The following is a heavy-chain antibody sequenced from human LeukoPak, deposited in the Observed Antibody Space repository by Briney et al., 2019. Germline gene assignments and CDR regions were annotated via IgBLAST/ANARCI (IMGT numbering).Heavy chain of an antibody. CDR3: AIFQGTYGDNENDY. J-gene: IGHJ4*02. CDR2: IIPMINTP. V-gene: IGHV1-69*13. Sequence: SVKVSCKASGGTFRSYAITWVRQAPGKGLEWMGGIIPMINTPKYAQKFQGRVSITADESTSTGCMEVSSLRSEDTAVYYCAIFQGTYGDNENDYWGQGTLVTVSS. CDR1: GGTFRSYA. D-gene: IGHD4-17*01.